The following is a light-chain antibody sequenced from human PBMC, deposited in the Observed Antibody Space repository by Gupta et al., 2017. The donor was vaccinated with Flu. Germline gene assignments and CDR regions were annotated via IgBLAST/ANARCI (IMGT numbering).Light chain of an antibody. CDR1: SGHNSYA. CDR2: LNSDGSH. V-gene: IGLV4-69*01. Sequence: QLVLTQSPSASASLGASVKLTCTLSSGHNSYAIEWHQQQPEKGPRYLMKLNSDGSHSKGDGIPDRFSGSSSGAERYLTISSLQSEDEADYYCQTWGTGIRVFGGGTKLTVL. J-gene: IGLJ3*02. CDR3: QTWGTGIRV.